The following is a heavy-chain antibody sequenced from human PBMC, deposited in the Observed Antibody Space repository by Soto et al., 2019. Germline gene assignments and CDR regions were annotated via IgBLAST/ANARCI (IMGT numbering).Heavy chain of an antibody. CDR1: GFTFSRYA. V-gene: IGHV3-23*01. CDR3: GKEGKALDRDGYNLY. J-gene: IGHJ4*02. Sequence: GSLRLSCVASGFTFSRYAMTWVRQAPGKGLEWVSAISDSGGTTYYADSVKGRFTISRDNPENMVYLQMNSLRAEDTAVYYCGKEGKALDRDGYNLYWGQGTLVTVSS. D-gene: IGHD5-12*01. CDR2: ISDSGGTT.